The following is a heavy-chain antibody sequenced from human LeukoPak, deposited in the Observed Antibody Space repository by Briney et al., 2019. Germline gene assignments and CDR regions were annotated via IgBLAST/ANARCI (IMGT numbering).Heavy chain of an antibody. J-gene: IGHJ6*03. Sequence: PSETLSLTCTVSGGSISSGSYYWRWIRQPAGKGLEWIGRIYTSGSTNYSPSLKSRVTISVDTSKNQFSLKLSSVTAADTAVYYCARDGIAYYMDVWGKGTTVTVSS. CDR3: ARDGIAYYMDV. CDR2: IYTSGST. V-gene: IGHV4-61*02. D-gene: IGHD1-26*01. CDR1: GGSISSGSYY.